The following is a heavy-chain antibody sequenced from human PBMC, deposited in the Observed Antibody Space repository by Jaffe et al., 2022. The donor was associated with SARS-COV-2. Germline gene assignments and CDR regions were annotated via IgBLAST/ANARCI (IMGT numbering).Heavy chain of an antibody. CDR2: IIPIFGKP. V-gene: IGHV1-69*01. D-gene: IGHD1-26*01. Sequence: QVQLVQSGAEVKKPGSSVKVSCKASGITITRQAISWVRQTPGQGLEWMGGIIPIFGKPDNAQKFQDRVTISADESTSTVYMEMSSLRSEDTAMYYCARAREGAFDSWGQGTLVTVSS. CDR1: GITITRQA. J-gene: IGHJ4*02. CDR3: ARAREGAFDS.